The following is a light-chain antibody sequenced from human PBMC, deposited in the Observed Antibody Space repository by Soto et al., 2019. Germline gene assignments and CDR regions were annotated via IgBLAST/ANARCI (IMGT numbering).Light chain of an antibody. CDR2: WAS. Sequence: DIVMTQSPDSLAVSLGERATINCKSSQSVLYSSNNKNYLAWYQQKPGQPPKLLIYWASTRESGVPDRFSGSGSGTDFTLTISSLQAEDVGVYYCQQYYSTPQTFGQGTKVDIK. CDR1: QSVLYSSNNKNY. CDR3: QQYYSTPQT. J-gene: IGKJ1*01. V-gene: IGKV4-1*01.